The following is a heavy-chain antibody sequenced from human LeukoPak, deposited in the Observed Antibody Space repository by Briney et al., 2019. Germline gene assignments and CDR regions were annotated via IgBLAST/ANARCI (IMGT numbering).Heavy chain of an antibody. CDR2: IYHSGTT. Sequence: PSETLSLTCTVSGGPINVYYWSWIRQPPGKGLEWIGYIYHSGTTNYNPSLKSRVTISADTPKNQLSLKLTSVTSADTAVYYCAVKAPYSPAYTQYWGQGTLVTVSS. CDR1: GGPINVYY. D-gene: IGHD2-15*01. V-gene: IGHV4-59*01. J-gene: IGHJ1*01. CDR3: AVKAPYSPAYTQY.